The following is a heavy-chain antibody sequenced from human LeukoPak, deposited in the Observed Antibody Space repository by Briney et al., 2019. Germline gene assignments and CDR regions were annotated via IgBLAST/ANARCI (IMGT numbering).Heavy chain of an antibody. CDR1: GFTFSGFD. CDR3: ARGPPRGKYYYMDV. CDR2: IGTASDT. J-gene: IGHJ6*03. Sequence: GRSLRLSYAASGFTFSGFDMHWVRQPTGHGLEWLSTIGTASDTYYPGSVEGRFTLSRDNAKNSLYLQMNSVTAGDTAVYYCARGPPRGKYYYMDVWGKGTTVTVSS. D-gene: IGHD1-1*01. V-gene: IGHV3-13*01.